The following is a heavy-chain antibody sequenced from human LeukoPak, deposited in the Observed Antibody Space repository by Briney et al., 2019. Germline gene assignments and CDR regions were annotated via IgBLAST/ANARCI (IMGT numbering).Heavy chain of an antibody. CDR3: ARASFQYYYDSSGYSTSDY. CDR1: GFTFSSYS. CDR2: ISSSSSYI. D-gene: IGHD3-22*01. V-gene: IGHV3-21*01. J-gene: IGHJ4*02. Sequence: GGSQRLSCAASGFTFSSYSMNWVRQAPGKGLEWVSSISSSSSYIYYADSVKGRFTISRDNAKNSLYLQMNSLRAEDTAVYYCARASFQYYYDSSGYSTSDYWGQGTLVTVSS.